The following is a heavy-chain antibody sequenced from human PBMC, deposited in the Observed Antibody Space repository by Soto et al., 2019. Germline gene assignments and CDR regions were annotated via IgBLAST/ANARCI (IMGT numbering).Heavy chain of an antibody. CDR3: ARATYYYESSGYPSYYYYYGMDV. Sequence: QVQLVQSGAAVKKPGSSVQVSCQASGGTFSSYTISWVRQAPGQGLEWMGRIIPILGIANYAQKFQGRVTMTADKSTSTADMELSSLRTEDTAVYYCARATYYYESSGYPSYYYYYGMDVWGQGTTVTGSS. CDR2: IIPILGIA. J-gene: IGHJ6*02. D-gene: IGHD3-22*01. CDR1: GGTFSSYT. V-gene: IGHV1-69*02.